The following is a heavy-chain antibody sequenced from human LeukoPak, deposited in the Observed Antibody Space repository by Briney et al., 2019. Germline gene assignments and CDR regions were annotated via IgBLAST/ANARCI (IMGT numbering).Heavy chain of an antibody. J-gene: IGHJ5*02. Sequence: ASVKVSCKASGYTFTSFGISWVRQAPGQGLEWMGWSSAYDGKTHYAHSLQGRVPLTTDTSTRTAYMELRSLTSDDTAVYYCARSWKYYDSSGMNWFDPWGQGTLVTVSS. V-gene: IGHV1-18*01. D-gene: IGHD3-22*01. CDR2: SSAYDGKT. CDR1: GYTFTSFG. CDR3: ARSWKYYDSSGMNWFDP.